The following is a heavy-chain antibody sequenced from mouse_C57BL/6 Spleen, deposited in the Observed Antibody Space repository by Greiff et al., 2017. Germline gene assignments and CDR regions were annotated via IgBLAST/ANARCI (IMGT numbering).Heavy chain of an antibody. CDR1: GFTFSDYY. CDR2: INYDGSST. V-gene: IGHV5-16*01. Sequence: EVKLMESEGGLVQPGSSMKLSCTASGFTFSDYYMAWVRQVPEKGLEWVANINYDGSSTYYLDSLKSRFIISRDNAKNILYLQMSSLKSDDTATYYCARGTYYDYDGGWFAYWGQGTLVTVSA. CDR3: ARGTYYDYDGGWFAY. D-gene: IGHD2-4*01. J-gene: IGHJ3*01.